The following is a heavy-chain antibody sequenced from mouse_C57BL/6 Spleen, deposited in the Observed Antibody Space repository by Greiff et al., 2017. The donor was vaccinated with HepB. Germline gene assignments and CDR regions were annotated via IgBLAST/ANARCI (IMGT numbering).Heavy chain of an antibody. D-gene: IGHD2-4*01. CDR3: ARGAMITTDYYAMDY. CDR2: IHPNSGST. CDR1: GYTFTSYW. V-gene: IGHV1-64*01. Sequence: QVQLQQPGAELVKPGASVKLSCKASGYTFTSYWMHWVKQRPGQGLEWIGMIHPNSGSTNYNEKFKSKATLTVDKSSSTAYMQLSSLTSEDSAVYYCARGAMITTDYYAMDYWGQGTSVTVSS. J-gene: IGHJ4*01.